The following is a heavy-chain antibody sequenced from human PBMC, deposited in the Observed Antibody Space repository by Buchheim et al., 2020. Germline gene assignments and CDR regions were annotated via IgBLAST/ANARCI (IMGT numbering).Heavy chain of an antibody. Sequence: QVQLQESGPGLVKPSQTLSLTCTVSGGSISSGSYYWSWIRQPAGKGLEWIGRIYTSGSTNYNPSLKSRVTISVDTSKNQFSLKLSSVTAADTAVYYCARGDSGDSRLGVRKVPYYYYGMDVWGQGTT. D-gene: IGHD2-21*02. CDR2: IYTSGST. J-gene: IGHJ6*02. CDR1: GGSISSGSYY. CDR3: ARGDSGDSRLGVRKVPYYYYGMDV. V-gene: IGHV4-61*02.